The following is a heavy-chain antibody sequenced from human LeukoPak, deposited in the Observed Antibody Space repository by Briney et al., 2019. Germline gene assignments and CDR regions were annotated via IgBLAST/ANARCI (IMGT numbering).Heavy chain of an antibody. CDR3: ARDGWLELRGVGFDY. V-gene: IGHV3-7*01. D-gene: IGHD1-7*01. CDR1: GFTFSSYW. J-gene: IGHJ4*02. CDR2: IKQDGSEK. Sequence: QTGGSLRLSCAASGFTFSSYWMSWVRQAPGKGLEWVANIKQDGSEKYYVDSVKGRFTISRDNAKNSLYLQMNSLRAEDTAVYYCARDGWLELRGVGFDYWGQGTLSPSPQ.